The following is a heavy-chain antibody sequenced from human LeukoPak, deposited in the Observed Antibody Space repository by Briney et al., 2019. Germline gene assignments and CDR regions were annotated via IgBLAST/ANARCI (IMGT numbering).Heavy chain of an antibody. D-gene: IGHD2-2*01. J-gene: IGHJ4*02. CDR2: INPNSGGT. CDR1: GYTFTGHY. V-gene: IGHV1-2*02. Sequence: ASVKVSCKASGYTFTGHYMHWVRQAPGQGLEWMGWINPNSGGTNYAQKFQGRVTMTRDTSISTAYMELSRLRSDDTAVYYCARGYCSSTSCFDFDYWGQGTLVTVSS. CDR3: ARGYCSSTSCFDFDY.